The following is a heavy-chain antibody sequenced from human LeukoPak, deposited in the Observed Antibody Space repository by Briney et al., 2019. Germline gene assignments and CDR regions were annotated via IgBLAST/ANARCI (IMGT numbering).Heavy chain of an antibody. J-gene: IGHJ6*03. V-gene: IGHV3-48*01. CDR3: ARGLMPYYYYYMDV. D-gene: IGHD2-2*01. CDR1: GFTFSSYS. Sequence: SGGCLRLSCAASGFTFSSYSMNWVRQAPGKGLEWVSYISSSSSTIYYADSVKGRFTISRDNAKNSLYLQMNSLRAEDTAVYYCARGLMPYYYYYMDVWGKGTTVTVSS. CDR2: ISSSSSTI.